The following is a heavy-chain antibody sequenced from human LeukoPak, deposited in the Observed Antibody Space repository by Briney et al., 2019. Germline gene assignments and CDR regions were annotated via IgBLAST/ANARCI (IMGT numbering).Heavy chain of an antibody. CDR3: ARVEGAYYYYYGMDV. CDR1: GFTFSSYG. Sequence: GGSLRLSCAASGFTFSSYGTHWVRQAPGKGLEWVSVIYSGGSTYYADSVKGRFTISRDNSKNTLYLQMNSLRAEDTAVYYCARVEGAYYYYYGMDVWGQGTTVTVSS. V-gene: IGHV3-66*01. CDR2: IYSGGST. J-gene: IGHJ6*02.